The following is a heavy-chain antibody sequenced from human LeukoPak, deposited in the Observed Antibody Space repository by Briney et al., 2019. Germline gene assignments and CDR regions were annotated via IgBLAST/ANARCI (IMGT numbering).Heavy chain of an antibody. Sequence: ASVKVSCKASGHTISDYFMHWVRQAPGQGLEWMGWINPNTNGINYAQKFQGRVTMTRDTSISTAYMELSRLRSDDTAVYYCARDLSGSYPRNWFDPWGQGTLATVSS. J-gene: IGHJ5*02. CDR3: ARDLSGSYPRNWFDP. CDR1: GHTISDYF. D-gene: IGHD1-26*01. CDR2: INPNTNGI. V-gene: IGHV1-2*02.